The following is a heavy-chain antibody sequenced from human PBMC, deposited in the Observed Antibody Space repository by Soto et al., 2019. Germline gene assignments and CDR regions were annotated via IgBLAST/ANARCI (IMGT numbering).Heavy chain of an antibody. V-gene: IGHV3-23*01. CDR1: GFTFTSYG. Sequence: VQLFASGGGSARPGGSLRLSCTASGFTFTSYGMGWVRQAPGKGLQWVSTIRGDGGQTHYTDSVKGRFSISRDNSKNTVYLQMDSLRAEDTAMYFCARDVGLDSDDFFADWGQGTQVTVSS. CDR2: IRGDGGQT. CDR3: ARDVGLDSDDFFAD. J-gene: IGHJ4*02. D-gene: IGHD3-9*01.